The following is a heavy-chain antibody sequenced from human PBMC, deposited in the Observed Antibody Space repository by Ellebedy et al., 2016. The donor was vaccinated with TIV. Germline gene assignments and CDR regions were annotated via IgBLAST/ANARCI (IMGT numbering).Heavy chain of an antibody. Sequence: PGGSLRLSCKGSGYSFTTYWIGWVRQMSGKGLEWMGIIYPGDSDTRYSQSFQGQVTISADKSISTAYLQWSSLKASDTAMYYCARVGEVAATPCSYWGQGTLVTVSS. CDR2: IYPGDSDT. D-gene: IGHD2-15*01. J-gene: IGHJ4*02. CDR1: GYSFTTYW. CDR3: ARVGEVAATPCSY. V-gene: IGHV5-51*01.